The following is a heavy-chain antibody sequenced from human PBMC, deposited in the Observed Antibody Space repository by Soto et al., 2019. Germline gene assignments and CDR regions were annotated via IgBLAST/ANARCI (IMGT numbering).Heavy chain of an antibody. CDR3: ARVLWLNDSSGYLHYYYGMDV. CDR2: IDPSDSYT. Sequence: GESLKISCKGSGYSFTSYWISWVRQMPGKGLEWMGRIDPSDSYTNYSPSFQGHVTISADKSISTAYLQWSSLKASDTAMYYCARVLWLNDSSGYLHYYYGMDVWGQGTTGTVSS. D-gene: IGHD3-22*01. J-gene: IGHJ6*02. CDR1: GYSFTSYW. V-gene: IGHV5-10-1*01.